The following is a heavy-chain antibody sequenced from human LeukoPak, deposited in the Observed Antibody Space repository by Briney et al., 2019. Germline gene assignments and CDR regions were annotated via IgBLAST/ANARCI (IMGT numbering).Heavy chain of an antibody. CDR3: AREGYSSGWPHADY. V-gene: IGHV1-8*01. CDR2: MNPNSGNT. CDR1: GYTFTSYD. Sequence: ASVKVSCKASGYTFTSYDINWVRQATGQGLEWMGWMNPNSGNTGYAQKFQGRVTMTRNTSISTAYMELSSLRSEDTAVYYCAREGYSSGWPHADYWGQGTLVTVSS. J-gene: IGHJ4*02. D-gene: IGHD6-19*01.